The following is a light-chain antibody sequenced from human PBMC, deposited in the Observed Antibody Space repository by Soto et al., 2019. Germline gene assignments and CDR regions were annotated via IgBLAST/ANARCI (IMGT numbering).Light chain of an antibody. V-gene: IGLV1-47*02. Sequence: QSVLTQPPSASGTPGQRVTISCSGSSSNIGNNYVYWYQHLPGTAPKPLIYSNNQRPSGVPDRFSASKSGSSASLAISGLRSEDEADYYCAAWDDSLNMVFGGGTKVTVL. J-gene: IGLJ2*01. CDR3: AAWDDSLNMV. CDR2: SNN. CDR1: SSNIGNNY.